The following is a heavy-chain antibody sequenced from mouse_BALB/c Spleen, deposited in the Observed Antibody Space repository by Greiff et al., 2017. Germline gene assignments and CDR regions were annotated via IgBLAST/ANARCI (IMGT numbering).Heavy chain of an antibody. CDR3: AMYGNYVLYAMDY. V-gene: IGHV3-6*02. J-gene: IGHJ4*01. D-gene: IGHD2-10*02. CDR2: ISYDGSN. Sequence: VQLQQSGPGLVKPSQSLSLTCSVTGYSITSGYYWNWIRQFPGNKLEWMGYISYDGSNNYNPSLKNRISITRDTSKNQFFLKLNSVTTEDTATYYCAMYGNYVLYAMDYWGQGTSVTVSS. CDR1: GYSITSGYY.